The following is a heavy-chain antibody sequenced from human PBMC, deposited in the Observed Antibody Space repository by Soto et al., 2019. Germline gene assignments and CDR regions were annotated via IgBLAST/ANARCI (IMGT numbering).Heavy chain of an antibody. CDR2: IKSKTDGGTT. J-gene: IGHJ5*02. Sequence: GGSLRLSCAASGFTFSNAWMNWVRQAPGKGLEWVGRIKSKTDGGTTDYAAPVKGRFTISRDDSKNTLYLQMNSLKTEDTAVYYCTTGSLVRDYYDSSGFLNWFDPWGQGTLVTVSS. V-gene: IGHV3-15*07. CDR1: GFTFSNAW. D-gene: IGHD3-22*01. CDR3: TTGSLVRDYYDSSGFLNWFDP.